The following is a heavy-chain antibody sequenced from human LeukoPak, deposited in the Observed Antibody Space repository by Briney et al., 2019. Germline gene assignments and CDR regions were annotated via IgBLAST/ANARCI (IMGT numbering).Heavy chain of an antibody. Sequence: SETLSLTCAVYGGSFSGYYWSWIRQPPGKGLEWIGEINHSGSTNCNPSLKSRVTISVDTSKNQFSLKLSSVTAADTAVYYCARAFPRGIIAAAGRRNWFDPWGQGTLVTVSS. CDR1: GGSFSGYY. D-gene: IGHD6-13*01. CDR3: ARAFPRGIIAAAGRRNWFDP. V-gene: IGHV4-34*01. J-gene: IGHJ5*02. CDR2: INHSGST.